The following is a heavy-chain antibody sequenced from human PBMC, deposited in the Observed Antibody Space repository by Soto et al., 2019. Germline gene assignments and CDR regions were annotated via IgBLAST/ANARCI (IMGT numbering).Heavy chain of an antibody. Sequence: EVHLVESGGGVVQPGGSLRLSCAASGFIFGDHYMDWVRLAPGKGLEWVGLTRNKANSYSTEYAASVKGRFTISRDDSKNSLYQQMNSLKTEDAAVYYCISPGVIGMIGGAYDPWGKGALVTFSS. CDR1: GFIFGDHY. J-gene: IGHJ5*02. CDR3: ISPGVIGMIGGAYDP. CDR2: TRNKANSYST. D-gene: IGHD3-16*01. V-gene: IGHV3-72*01.